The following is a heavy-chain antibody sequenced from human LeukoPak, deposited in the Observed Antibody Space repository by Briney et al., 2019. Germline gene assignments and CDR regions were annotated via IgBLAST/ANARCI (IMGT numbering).Heavy chain of an antibody. D-gene: IGHD4-17*01. CDR1: GFTFSDYY. CDR3: AMHDYGDYVLLDY. CDR2: ISSSGSTI. Sequence: GGPLRLSCAASGFTFSDYYMSWIRQAPGKGLEWVSYISSSGSTIYYADSVKGRFTISRDNAKNSLYLQMNSLRAEDTAVYYCAMHDYGDYVLLDYWGQGTLVTVSS. V-gene: IGHV3-11*01. J-gene: IGHJ4*02.